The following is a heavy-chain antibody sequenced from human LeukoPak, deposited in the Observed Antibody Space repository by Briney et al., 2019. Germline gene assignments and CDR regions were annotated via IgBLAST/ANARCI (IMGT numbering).Heavy chain of an antibody. CDR1: RYLDTTYR. Sequence: APVRASSAPSRYLDTTYRISWVPQAPGHGLEWRGWISVYIGNTDYAHTFPRSVTVTKDTSTSTVYMELRSLRSDHRAVYYCARDCGYNPGREAFDIWGQGTMVTVSS. CDR3: ARDCGYNPGREAFDI. CDR2: ISVYIGNT. J-gene: IGHJ3*02. D-gene: IGHD5-18*01. V-gene: IGHV1-18*01.